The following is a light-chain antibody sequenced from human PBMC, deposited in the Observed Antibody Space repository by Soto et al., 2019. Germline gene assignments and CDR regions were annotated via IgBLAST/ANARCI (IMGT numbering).Light chain of an antibody. V-gene: IGLV2-14*01. CDR1: SSDFGGYNY. Sequence: QSALTQPASVSGSPGQSITISCTGTSSDFGGYNYVSWYQQHPGKAPKLMIYGVTNRPSGVSNRFSGSKSGNTASLTISGLQAEDEADYYCSSYTSSTTLSVVFGGGTKLTVL. CDR2: GVT. CDR3: SSYTSSTTLSVV. J-gene: IGLJ2*01.